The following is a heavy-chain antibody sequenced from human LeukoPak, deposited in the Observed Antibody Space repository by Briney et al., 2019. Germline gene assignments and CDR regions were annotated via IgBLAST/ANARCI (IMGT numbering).Heavy chain of an antibody. CDR1: GYTFTKYY. CDR2: INPSDGAT. Sequence: ASVKVSCKASGYTFTKYYIHWVRQAPGQGLEWMGMINPSDGATTYAQRFQGRVIMTRDMSTTTVYMDLRSLRSEDTAVYFCAREQRGGLWGGLGGLFASYYTYYYMDVWGRGTTVSVSS. V-gene: IGHV1-46*01. CDR3: AREQRGGLWGGLGGLFASYYTYYYMDV. D-gene: IGHD3-10*01. J-gene: IGHJ6*03.